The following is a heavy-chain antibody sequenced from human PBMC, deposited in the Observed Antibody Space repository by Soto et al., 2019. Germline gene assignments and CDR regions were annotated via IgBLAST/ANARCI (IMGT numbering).Heavy chain of an antibody. CDR1: GFTFSSYG. V-gene: IGHV3-30*18. Sequence: GGSLRLSCAASGFTFSSYGMHWVRQAPGKGLEWVAVISYDGSNKYYADSVKGRFTISRDNSKNTLYLQMNSLRAEDTAVYYCAKDLGSSSWPSKPYYYYGMDVWGQGTTVTVSS. CDR2: ISYDGSNK. CDR3: AKDLGSSSWPSKPYYYYGMDV. D-gene: IGHD6-13*01. J-gene: IGHJ6*02.